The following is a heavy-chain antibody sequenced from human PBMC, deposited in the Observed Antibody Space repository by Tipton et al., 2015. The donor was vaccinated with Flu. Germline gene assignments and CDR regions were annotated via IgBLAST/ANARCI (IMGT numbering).Heavy chain of an antibody. CDR1: GYTFSNDW. D-gene: IGHD3-9*01. CDR2: IYPVDSDT. J-gene: IGHJ6*02. CDR3: VRQYDVLTHYSYCVDV. V-gene: IGHV5-51*01. Sequence: QSGAEVKKAGESLKISCKGSGYTFSNDWIGWVRQRPGKGLEWMGIIYPVDSDTRYSPSFHGQVTMSVDKSISTAYLQWNSLGASDTSMYYCVRQYDVLTHYSYCVDVWGQRTTVTLSS.